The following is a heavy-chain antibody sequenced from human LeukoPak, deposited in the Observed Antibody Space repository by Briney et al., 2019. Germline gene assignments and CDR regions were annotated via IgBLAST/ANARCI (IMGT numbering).Heavy chain of an antibody. D-gene: IGHD3/OR15-3a*01. CDR3: ASGRHDFLH. V-gene: IGHV3-7*01. J-gene: IGHJ4*02. Sequence: GGSLRLSCAASGFTFSTYSMTWVRQAPGKGLEWVANINIDGTEEHYLDSSLKGQFTISRDNAKNSLYLQMTSLRVEDTAVYYCASGRHDFLHWGQGTLVTVSS. CDR2: INIDGTEE. CDR1: GFTFSTYS.